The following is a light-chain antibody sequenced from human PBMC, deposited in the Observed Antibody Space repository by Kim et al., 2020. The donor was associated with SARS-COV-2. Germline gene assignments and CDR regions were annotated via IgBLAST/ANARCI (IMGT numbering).Light chain of an antibody. CDR1: QSVSSF. J-gene: IGKJ1*01. V-gene: IGKV3-11*01. Sequence: SLGERATLSCRASQSVSSFLAWFQHRPGQAPRLLIYDTSKRATGTPGRFSGSGSGTDFTLTISSLEPEDFAVYYCQQRSNWPPWTFGQGTKVDIK. CDR3: QQRSNWPPWT. CDR2: DTS.